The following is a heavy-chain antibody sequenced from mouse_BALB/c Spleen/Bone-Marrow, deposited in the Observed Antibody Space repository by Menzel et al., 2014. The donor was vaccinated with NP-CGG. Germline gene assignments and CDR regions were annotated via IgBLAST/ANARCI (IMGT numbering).Heavy chain of an antibody. CDR2: INPSNGGT. CDR1: GYTFTSYY. Sequence: VQLVESGAELVKPGASVKLSCKASGYTFTSYYMYWVKRRPGQGLEWIGEINPSNGGTNFNEKLKSKATLTVDKSSSTAYMQLSSLTSEDSAVYYCTRGRRDAMDYWGQGTSVTVSS. J-gene: IGHJ4*01. CDR3: TRGRRDAMDY. V-gene: IGHV1S81*02.